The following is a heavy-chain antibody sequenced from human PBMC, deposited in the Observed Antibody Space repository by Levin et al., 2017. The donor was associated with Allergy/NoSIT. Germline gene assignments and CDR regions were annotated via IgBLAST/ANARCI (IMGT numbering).Heavy chain of an antibody. CDR2: ISGSGGST. CDR1: GFTFSSYA. Sequence: SCAASGFTFSSYAMSWVRQAPGKGLEWVSAISGSGGSTYYADSVKGRFTISRDNSKNTLYLQMNSLRAEDTAVYYCAKDRRSGYSSSWYAGHWGQGTLVTVSS. V-gene: IGHV3-23*01. J-gene: IGHJ4*02. D-gene: IGHD6-13*01. CDR3: AKDRRSGYSSSWYAGH.